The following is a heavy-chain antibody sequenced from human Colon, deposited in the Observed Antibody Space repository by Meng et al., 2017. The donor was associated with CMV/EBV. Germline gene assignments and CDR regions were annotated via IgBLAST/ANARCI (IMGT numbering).Heavy chain of an antibody. V-gene: IGHV3-49*04. CDR1: GFTFGDYA. D-gene: IGHD3-3*01. CDR2: VRTKRHGGSA. J-gene: IGHJ4*02. Sequence: GESLKISCTSSGFTFGDYAMGWVRQAPGQGLEWIGFVRTKRHGGSAAYAASVRDRFTISRDDSKSIAYLQMNSLKTEDTAVYYCTRDEGQFLEWLLSDSWGQGTLVTVSS. CDR3: TRDEGQFLEWLLSDS.